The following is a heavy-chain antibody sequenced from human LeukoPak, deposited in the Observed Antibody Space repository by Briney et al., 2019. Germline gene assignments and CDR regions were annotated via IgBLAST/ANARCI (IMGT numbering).Heavy chain of an antibody. J-gene: IGHJ4*02. Sequence: GGSLKLSCAASGFSFSDNSMTWVRQAPGKGLEWVSSISPSSSYIFYSDSLKGRFTISRDNAKNSLYLQMNSLRAEDTAVYYCAREATGWRPLDFWGQGTLVTVSS. CDR1: GFSFSDNS. CDR3: AREATGWRPLDF. CDR2: ISPSSSYI. D-gene: IGHD6-19*01. V-gene: IGHV3-21*01.